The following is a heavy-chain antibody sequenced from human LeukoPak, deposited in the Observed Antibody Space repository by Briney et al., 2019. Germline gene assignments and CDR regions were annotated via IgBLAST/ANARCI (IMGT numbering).Heavy chain of an antibody. V-gene: IGHV3-7*01. J-gene: IGHJ6*02. D-gene: IGHD6-13*01. Sequence: GGSLRLSCAASGFTFSSYWMSWVRQAPGKGLEWVANIKQDGGEKYYVASVKGRFTISRDNAKNSLYLQMNSLRAEDTAVYYCARELYSSSWYGNYYYYYGMDVWGQGTTVTVSS. CDR3: ARELYSSSWYGNYYYYYGMDV. CDR2: IKQDGGEK. CDR1: GFTFSSYW.